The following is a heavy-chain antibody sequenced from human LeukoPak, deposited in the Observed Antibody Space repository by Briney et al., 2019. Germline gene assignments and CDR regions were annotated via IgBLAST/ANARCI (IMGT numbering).Heavy chain of an antibody. Sequence: GGSLRLSCAASGFTFSSYWMHWVRQAPGKGLVWVSRINSDGSSTSYADSVKGRFTISRDNAKNTLYLQMNSLRAEDTAVYYCARVAKRRYYFDYWGQGTLVTVSS. CDR2: INSDGSST. J-gene: IGHJ4*02. D-gene: IGHD5-12*01. CDR1: GFTFSSYW. V-gene: IGHV3-74*01. CDR3: ARVAKRRYYFDY.